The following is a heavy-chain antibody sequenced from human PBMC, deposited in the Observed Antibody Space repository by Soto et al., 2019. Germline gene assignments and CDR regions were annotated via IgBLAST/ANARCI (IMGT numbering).Heavy chain of an antibody. CDR3: ARDRERVTVNGGIALGAMEV. J-gene: IGHJ6*02. Sequence: XGSLRLSCAASGFTFNYYWMTWVRQAPGKGLDWVANVKPDGSATFYADSLKGRFTISRDNAKNSVSLQMDSLRADDTAVYYCARDRERVTVNGGIALGAMEVWGQGTTVTVSS. V-gene: IGHV3-7*03. D-gene: IGHD3-22*01. CDR2: VKPDGSAT. CDR1: GFTFNYYW.